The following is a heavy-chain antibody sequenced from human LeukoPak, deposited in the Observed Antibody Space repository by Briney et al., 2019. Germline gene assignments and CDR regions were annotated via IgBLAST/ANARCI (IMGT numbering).Heavy chain of an antibody. V-gene: IGHV1-18*01. CDR3: ARDGSCSGGSCHWFDP. CDR2: ISAYNGNT. J-gene: IGHJ5*02. CDR1: GGTFSSYA. Sequence: ASVKVSCKASGGTFSSYAISWVRQAPGQGLEWMGWISAYNGNTNYAQKLQGRVTMTTDTSTSTAYMELRSLRSDDTAVYYCARDGSCSGGSCHWFDPWGQGTLVTVSS. D-gene: IGHD2-15*01.